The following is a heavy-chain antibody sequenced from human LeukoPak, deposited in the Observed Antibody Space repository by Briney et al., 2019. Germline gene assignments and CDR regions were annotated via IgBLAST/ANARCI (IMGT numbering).Heavy chain of an antibody. V-gene: IGHV4-59*01. CDR3: ARVVRGVVTSNWFDP. J-gene: IGHJ5*02. Sequence: PSETLSLTCTVSGDSLNTYYWAWIRQTPGKELEWIAFVASSGTSNYNPSLKSRVSISIDPSKNQFSLALTPVTPADTAVYYCARVVRGVVTSNWFDPWGQGTLVSVSS. CDR1: GDSLNTYY. D-gene: IGHD2-21*02. CDR2: VASSGTS.